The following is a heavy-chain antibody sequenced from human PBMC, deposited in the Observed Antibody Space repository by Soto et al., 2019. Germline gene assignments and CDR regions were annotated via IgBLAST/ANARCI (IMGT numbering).Heavy chain of an antibody. CDR1: GFTFSSYA. CDR3: ARDRLRYNWNDFPYYYYGMDV. J-gene: IGHJ6*02. D-gene: IGHD1-1*01. Sequence: QVQLVESGGGVVQPGRSLRLSCAASGFTFSSYAMHWVRQAPGKGLEWVAVISYDGSNKYYADSVKGRFTISRDNSKNTLYLQMNSLLSEDTAVYYCARDRLRYNWNDFPYYYYGMDVWGQGTTVTVSS. V-gene: IGHV3-30-3*01. CDR2: ISYDGSNK.